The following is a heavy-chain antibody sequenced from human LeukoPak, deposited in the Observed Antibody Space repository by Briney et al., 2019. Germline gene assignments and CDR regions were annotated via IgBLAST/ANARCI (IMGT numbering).Heavy chain of an antibody. D-gene: IGHD1-26*01. Sequence: SQTLSLTCAISGDSVSSNSAAWNWIRQSPSRGLEWLGRTYYRSKWYNDYAVSVKSRITINPDTSKNQFSLQPNSVTPEDTAVYYCARERGESYSPLLCYYFDYWGQGTLVTVSS. CDR2: TYYRSKWYN. CDR1: GDSVSSNSAA. V-gene: IGHV6-1*01. CDR3: ARERGESYSPLLCYYFDY. J-gene: IGHJ4*02.